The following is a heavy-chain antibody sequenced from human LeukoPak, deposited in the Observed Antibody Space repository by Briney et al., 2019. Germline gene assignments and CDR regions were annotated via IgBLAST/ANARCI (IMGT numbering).Heavy chain of an antibody. CDR2: INQHGSET. CDR3: GRGGLYRYGGTSGDY. D-gene: IGHD5-18*01. V-gene: IGHV3-7*01. Sequence: GGSLRLSCAASGFTFTTYWMTWVRQAPGKGLEWVANINQHGSETYYVDSVKGRFIISRDNAKNSLFLQMDSLTGEDTAVYYCGRGGLYRYGGTSGDYWGQGTLVTVSP. CDR1: GFTFTTYW. J-gene: IGHJ4*02.